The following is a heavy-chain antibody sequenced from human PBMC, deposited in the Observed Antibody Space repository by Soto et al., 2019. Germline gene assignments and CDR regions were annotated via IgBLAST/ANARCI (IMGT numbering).Heavy chain of an antibody. D-gene: IGHD3-9*01. CDR3: ARSLYDILTGSVLNWFDP. V-gene: IGHV1-3*01. J-gene: IGHJ5*02. CDR1: GYIFTTYA. Sequence: ASVKVSCKASGYIFTTYAIHWVRQAPGQRLEWMGWINAGNGNTKYSQKFQGRVTITRDTSASTAYMELSSLRSEDTAVYYCARSLYDILTGSVLNWFDPWGQGTLVTSPQ. CDR2: INAGNGNT.